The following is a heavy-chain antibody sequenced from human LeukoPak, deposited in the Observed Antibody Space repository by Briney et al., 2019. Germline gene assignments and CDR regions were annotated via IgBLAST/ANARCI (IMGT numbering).Heavy chain of an antibody. V-gene: IGHV1-69*13. CDR1: GYTFTSYG. D-gene: IGHD3-9*01. CDR3: ARSILTGITVNPFEY. Sequence: EASVKVSCKASGYTFTSYGISWVRQAPGQGLEWMGGIIPLFGRTNYAQKFQGRVTITADESTSTAYLELSSLRSGDTAVYYCARSILTGITVNPFEYWGQGTLVIVSS. CDR2: IIPLFGRT. J-gene: IGHJ4*02.